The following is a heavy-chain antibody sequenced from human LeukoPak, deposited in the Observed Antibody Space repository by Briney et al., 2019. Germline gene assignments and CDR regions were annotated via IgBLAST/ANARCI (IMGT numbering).Heavy chain of an antibody. D-gene: IGHD6-19*01. CDR2: IKQDGSEK. V-gene: IGHV3-7*01. J-gene: IGHJ4*02. Sequence: GGSLRLSCAASGFTFSSYWMSWVRHATGKGLGWVANIKQDGSEKYYVDSVKGRFTISRDNAKNSLYLQMNSLRAEDTAVYYCARGLYSSGWYEGSFDYWGQGTLVTVSS. CDR3: ARGLYSSGWYEGSFDY. CDR1: GFTFSSYW.